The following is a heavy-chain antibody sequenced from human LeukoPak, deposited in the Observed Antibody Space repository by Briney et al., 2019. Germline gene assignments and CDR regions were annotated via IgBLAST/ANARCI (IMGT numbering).Heavy chain of an antibody. CDR3: AKADSSNWGIFDY. D-gene: IGHD6-13*01. CDR1: GFTFSSYS. CDR2: ISGSGGST. J-gene: IGHJ4*02. V-gene: IGHV3-23*01. Sequence: GGSLRLSCAASGFTFSSYSMNWVRQAPGKGLEWVSAISGSGGSTYYADSVKGRFTISRDNSKNTLYLQMNSLRAEDTAVYYCAKADSSNWGIFDYWGQGTLVTVSS.